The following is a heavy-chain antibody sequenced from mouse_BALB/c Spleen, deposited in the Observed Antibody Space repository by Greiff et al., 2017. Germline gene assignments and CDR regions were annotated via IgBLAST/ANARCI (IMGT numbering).Heavy chain of an antibody. D-gene: IGHD2-3*01. J-gene: IGHJ2*01. CDR3: ARHDGYSFDY. CDR1: GFAFSSYD. Sequence: EVQLVESGGGLVKPGGSLKLSCAASGFAFSSYDMSWVRQTPEKRLEWVAYISSGGGSTYYPDTVKGRFTISRDNAKNTLYLQMSSLKSEDTAMYYCARHDGYSFDYWGQGTTLTVSS. V-gene: IGHV5-12-1*01. CDR2: ISSGGGST.